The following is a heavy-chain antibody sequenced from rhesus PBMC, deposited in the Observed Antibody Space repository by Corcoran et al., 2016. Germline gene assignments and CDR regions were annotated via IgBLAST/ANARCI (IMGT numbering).Heavy chain of an antibody. V-gene: IGHV3-72*01. CDR2: IGPGGNT. CDR1: GFTFSSYA. CDR3: AREVGSNHFDY. D-gene: IGHD6-19*01. Sequence: EVQLVESGGGLVQPGGSLRLSCAASGFTFSSYAMQWVHQAPGKDLEWVSAIGPGGNTYYADAMKGQFTITKDNAKNSLYLQMNSLRAEDTAVYYCAREVGSNHFDYWGQGVLVTVSS. J-gene: IGHJ4*01.